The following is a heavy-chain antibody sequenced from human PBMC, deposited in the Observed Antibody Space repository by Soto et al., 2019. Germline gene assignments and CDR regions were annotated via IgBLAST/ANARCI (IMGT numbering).Heavy chain of an antibody. V-gene: IGHV3-23*05. J-gene: IGHJ4*02. Sequence: EVQLLESGGHLVQPGGSLRLSCAASGFTFTNYLMTWVRQAPGKGLEWVSSIDKSGGDTYYADSVKGRFTISRDNSKNTLYLQMNGLRAEDTALYYCAKDTYSRSWYFWGQGTLVTVSS. CDR1: GFTFTNYL. CDR3: AKDTYSRSWYF. D-gene: IGHD2-2*01. CDR2: IDKSGGDT.